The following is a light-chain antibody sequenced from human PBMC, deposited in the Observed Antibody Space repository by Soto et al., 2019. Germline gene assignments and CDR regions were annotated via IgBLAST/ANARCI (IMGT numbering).Light chain of an antibody. Sequence: EIVLTQSPGTLSLSPGERATLSCRASQSVSSSYLAGYQQKPGQAPRLLIYGASSRATGIPDRFSGSGSGPAFTLSTSRLEPEDFAVYYCQQYGSSPTFGQGTKVEIK. J-gene: IGKJ1*01. V-gene: IGKV3-20*01. CDR2: GAS. CDR1: QSVSSSY. CDR3: QQYGSSPT.